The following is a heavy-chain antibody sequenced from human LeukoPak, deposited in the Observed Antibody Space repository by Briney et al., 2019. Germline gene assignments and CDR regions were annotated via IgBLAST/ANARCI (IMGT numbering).Heavy chain of an antibody. J-gene: IGHJ5*02. Sequence: GGSLRLSCAASGFTFSSYGMHWVRQAPGKGLEWVAVISYDGSNKYYADSVKGRFTISRDNAKNSLYLQMNSLRAEDTAVYYCARDPGVYYDSSGYQRTWGQGTLVTVSS. CDR2: ISYDGSNK. V-gene: IGHV3-30*03. D-gene: IGHD3-22*01. CDR3: ARDPGVYYDSSGYQRT. CDR1: GFTFSSYG.